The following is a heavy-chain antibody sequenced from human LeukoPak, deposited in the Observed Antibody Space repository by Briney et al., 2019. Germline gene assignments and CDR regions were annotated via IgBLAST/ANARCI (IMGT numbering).Heavy chain of an antibody. Sequence: SVKVSCKASGGTFSSYAISWVRQAPGQGLEWMGGIIPIFGTANYAQKFQGRVTITADESTGTAYMELSSLRSEDTAVYYCARESPTRYSSSWYGQGIFDYWGQGTLVTVSS. CDR3: ARESPTRYSSSWYGQGIFDY. D-gene: IGHD6-13*01. CDR2: IIPIFGTA. J-gene: IGHJ4*02. V-gene: IGHV1-69*13. CDR1: GGTFSSYA.